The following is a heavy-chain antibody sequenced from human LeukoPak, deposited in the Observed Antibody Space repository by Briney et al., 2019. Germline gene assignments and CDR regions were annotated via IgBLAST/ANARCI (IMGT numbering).Heavy chain of an antibody. J-gene: IGHJ4*02. CDR1: GFTFSNYN. CDR2: ISGSSSHI. Sequence: GGSLRLSCAASGFTFSNYNMNWVRQPPGKGLEWVSSISGSSSHISYADSVKGRFTISRDDATNSLFLQMNSLRAEDTAVYYCPRLSSGCPDYWGQGTLVTVSS. V-gene: IGHV3-21*01. D-gene: IGHD6-19*01. CDR3: PRLSSGCPDY.